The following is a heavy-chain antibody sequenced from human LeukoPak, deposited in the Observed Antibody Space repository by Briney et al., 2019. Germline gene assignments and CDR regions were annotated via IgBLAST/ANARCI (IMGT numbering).Heavy chain of an antibody. CDR2: INPSGGST. V-gene: IGHV1-46*01. CDR1: GYTFSTNY. Sequence: ASVKVSCKASGYTFSTNYMHWVRQAPGQGLEWMGKINPSGGSTSSAQKFQGRLTMTMDTSTSTGYMELSSLSSEDTAVYYCARDPRSWGQGTLVNVSS. CDR3: ARDPRS. J-gene: IGHJ5*02.